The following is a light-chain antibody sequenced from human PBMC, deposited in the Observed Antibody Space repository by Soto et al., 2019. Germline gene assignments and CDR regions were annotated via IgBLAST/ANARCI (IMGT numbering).Light chain of an antibody. CDR3: QQLNSYPLT. Sequence: DIQLTQSPSFLSASVGDRVTITCRASQGISTYLAWYQQKPGKAPKLLIYAASTLQSGVPSRFSGSGSGTAFTLTISSPQPEDFATYYCQQLNSYPLTFGGGTKVEIK. V-gene: IGKV1-9*01. CDR1: QGISTY. J-gene: IGKJ4*01. CDR2: AAS.